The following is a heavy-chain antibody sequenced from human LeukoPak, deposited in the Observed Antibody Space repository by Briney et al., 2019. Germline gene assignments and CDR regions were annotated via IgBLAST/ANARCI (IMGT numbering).Heavy chain of an antibody. J-gene: IGHJ5*02. V-gene: IGHV4-59*01. CDR3: AREGTAGTNLNWFDP. CDR1: GGSISSYY. CDR2: ISYSGST. D-gene: IGHD1-1*01. Sequence: SETPSLTCTVSGGSISSYYWSWIRQPPGKGLEWIGYISYSGSTNFNPSLKSRVTISVDTSKNQFSLKLSSVTAADTAVYYCAREGTAGTNLNWFDPWGQGTLVTVSS.